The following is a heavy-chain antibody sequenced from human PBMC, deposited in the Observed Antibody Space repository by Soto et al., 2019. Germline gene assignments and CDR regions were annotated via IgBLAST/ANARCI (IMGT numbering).Heavy chain of an antibody. D-gene: IGHD3-10*01. CDR2: ISAYKGNT. J-gene: IGHJ4*02. V-gene: IGHV1-18*01. CDR3: ARDQESITDRILQY. CDR1: GDTFASFG. Sequence: ASVKVSCKASGDTFASFGFSWVRQAPGQGLEWLGWISAYKGNTHYAQKVRDRVTLTTDTSTNTAYMELRSLTSDDTAVYYCARDQESITDRILQYWGQGPRVTVST.